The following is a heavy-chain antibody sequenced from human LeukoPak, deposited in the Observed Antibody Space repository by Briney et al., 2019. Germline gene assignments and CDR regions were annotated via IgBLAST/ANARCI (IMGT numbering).Heavy chain of an antibody. Sequence: GGSLRLSCAAFGFTFSSYAMHWVRQAPGKGLEWVAAISYDGSNKYYADSVKGRFTISRDNSKNTLYLQMNSLRAEDTAVYYCARETYCGGDCYSYYFDYWGQGTLVTVSS. V-gene: IGHV3-30*04. CDR1: GFTFSSYA. CDR3: ARETYCGGDCYSYYFDY. J-gene: IGHJ4*02. D-gene: IGHD2-21*02. CDR2: ISYDGSNK.